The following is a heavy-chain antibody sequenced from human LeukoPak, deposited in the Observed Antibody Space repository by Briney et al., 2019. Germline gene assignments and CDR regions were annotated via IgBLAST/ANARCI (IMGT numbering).Heavy chain of an antibody. CDR2: MNPNSGDT. Sequence: ASVKVSCKASGYTFTTDDLNWVRQATGQGLEWMGWMNPNSGDTGYAQKFQGRVTMTRNTSISTAYMELSGLSPEDTAIYYCARGGYYYDSSGYFRAAADYWGQGTLVTVSS. V-gene: IGHV1-8*01. D-gene: IGHD3-22*01. CDR1: GYTFTTDD. CDR3: ARGGYYYDSSGYFRAAADY. J-gene: IGHJ4*02.